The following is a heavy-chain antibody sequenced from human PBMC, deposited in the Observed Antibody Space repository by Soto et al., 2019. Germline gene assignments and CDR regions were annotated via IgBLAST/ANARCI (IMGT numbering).Heavy chain of an antibody. CDR1: GGSIINYY. CDR3: ASQGYGPQQGLVDA. Sequence: QVQLQQSGPGLVKPSETLSLTCTVSGGSIINYYCSWFRQSPGKGLEWIGYINHDGYSAYNLSLKRRITMSAATAKSQFSLMLDSVTATDTAVYYCASQGYGPQQGLVDAWGQGTTVIVSS. D-gene: IGHD1-1*01. V-gene: IGHV4-59*08. CDR2: INHDGYS. J-gene: IGHJ6*02.